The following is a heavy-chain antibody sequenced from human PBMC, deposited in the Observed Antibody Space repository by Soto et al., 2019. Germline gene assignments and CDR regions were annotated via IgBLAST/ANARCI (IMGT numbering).Heavy chain of an antibody. Sequence: SVKVSCKASGGTFSSYAISWVRQAPGQGLEWMGGIIPIFGTANYAQKFQGRVTITVDESTSTAYMELSSLRSEDTAVYYCARGLMGVTDYYSGMDVWGQWTTVSVSS. CDR1: GGTFSSYA. V-gene: IGHV1-69*13. CDR3: ARGLMGVTDYYSGMDV. CDR2: IIPIFGTA. J-gene: IGHJ6*02. D-gene: IGHD3-10*01.